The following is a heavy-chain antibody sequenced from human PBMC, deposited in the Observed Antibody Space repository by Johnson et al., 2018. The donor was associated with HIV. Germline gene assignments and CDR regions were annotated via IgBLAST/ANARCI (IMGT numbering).Heavy chain of an antibody. CDR1: GFTFSNYW. CDR2: ISYDGSKK. Sequence: QMQLVESGGGLVQPGGSLGLSCVTSGFTFSNYWMSWVSQAPGKGLEWVAVISYDGSKKYHANSLKGRFTISRDNSKNTLYLQMNSLRAEDTAVYYCARDSTPWGGDYVGYGFDIWGQGTVVTVSS. D-gene: IGHD4-17*01. J-gene: IGHJ3*02. V-gene: IGHV3-30*03. CDR3: ARDSTPWGGDYVGYGFDI.